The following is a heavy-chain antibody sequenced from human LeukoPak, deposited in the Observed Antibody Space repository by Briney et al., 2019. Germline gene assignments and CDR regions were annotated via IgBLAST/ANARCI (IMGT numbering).Heavy chain of an antibody. Sequence: PGGSLRLSCAASGFTFSDHYIDWVRQAPGKGLEWVARTRNKVNSYTTAYAASVTGRFTVSRDDSSNSVYLQMNSLKIEDTAVYYCARSMYGEGRRIIDFDYWGQGSLLTVTS. CDR3: ARSMYGEGRRIIDFDY. CDR2: TRNKVNSYTT. CDR1: GFTFSDHY. J-gene: IGHJ4*02. D-gene: IGHD4/OR15-4a*01. V-gene: IGHV3-72*01.